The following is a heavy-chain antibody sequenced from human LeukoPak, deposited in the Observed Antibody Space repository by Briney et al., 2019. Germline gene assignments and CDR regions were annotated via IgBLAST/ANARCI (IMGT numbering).Heavy chain of an antibody. V-gene: IGHV1-69*04. J-gene: IGHJ5*02. CDR2: IIPILGIA. Sequence: SVKVSCKASGGTFSSYAISWVRQAPGQGLEWMGRIIPILGIANYAQNFQGRVTITADKFTSTFYMELSSLRSEDTAVYYCARKNYCSGGSCYSRGWFDPWGQGTLVTVSS. CDR1: GGTFSSYA. CDR3: ARKNYCSGGSCYSRGWFDP. D-gene: IGHD2-15*01.